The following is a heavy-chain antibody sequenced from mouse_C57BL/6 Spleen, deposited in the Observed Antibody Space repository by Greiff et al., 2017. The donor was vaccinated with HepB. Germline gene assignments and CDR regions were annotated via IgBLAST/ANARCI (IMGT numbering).Heavy chain of an antibody. CDR2: IHPNSGST. CDR3: ARSNWDDY. CDR1: DYTFTSYW. V-gene: IGHV1-64*01. J-gene: IGHJ2*01. Sequence: VQLQQPGAELVKPGASVKLSCKASDYTFTSYWMHWVKQRPGQGLEWIGMIHPNSGSTNYNEKFKSKATLTVDKSSSTAYMQLSSLTSEDSAVYYCARSNWDDYWGQGTTLTVSS. D-gene: IGHD4-1*02.